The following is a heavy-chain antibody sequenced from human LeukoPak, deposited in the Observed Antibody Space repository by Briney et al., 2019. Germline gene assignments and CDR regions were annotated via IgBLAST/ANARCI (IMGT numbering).Heavy chain of an antibody. CDR1: GYTFTSYG. D-gene: IGHD5-18*01. J-gene: IGHJ6*03. V-gene: IGHV1-18*01. CDR3: ARDRGTAMVKGDMDV. CDR2: ISAYNGNT. Sequence: ASVKVSCKASGYTFTSYGISWVRQAPGQGPEWMGWISAYNGNTNYAQKLQGRVTMTTDTSTSTAYMELRSLRSDDTAVYYCARDRGTAMVKGDMDVWGKGTTVTISS.